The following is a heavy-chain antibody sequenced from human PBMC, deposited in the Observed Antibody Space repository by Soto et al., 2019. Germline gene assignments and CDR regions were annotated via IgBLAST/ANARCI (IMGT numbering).Heavy chain of an antibody. Sequence: QMQLVESGGDLVKPGGSLRLSCEASGFTFSDYYMSWIRQVPGQGLEWLSFISSSGSYIKYSDSMRGRLTVSRDNGKNSLYLKMHSLRVEDTPVYYCARLRVGVNWYFDLWGRGTMVPVSA. V-gene: IGHV3-11*06. CDR2: ISSSGSYI. D-gene: IGHD2-21*01. J-gene: IGHJ2*01. CDR3: ARLRVGVNWYFDL. CDR1: GFTFSDYY.